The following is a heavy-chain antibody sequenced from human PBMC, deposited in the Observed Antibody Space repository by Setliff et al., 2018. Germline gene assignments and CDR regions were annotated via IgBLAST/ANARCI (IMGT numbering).Heavy chain of an antibody. V-gene: IGHV4-59*08. CDR3: ARAPPNRYSGSYEYFYMDV. D-gene: IGHD1-26*01. CDR2: IHYSGNT. Sequence: PSETLSLTCSVSGGSINRDYWSWIRQPPGKGLEWIGYIHYSGNTNYNPSLKSRVTLSVDTSNNQFSLKVSSVTAADTAVYYCARAPPNRYSGSYEYFYMDVWGKGTTVTVSS. J-gene: IGHJ6*03. CDR1: GGSINRDY.